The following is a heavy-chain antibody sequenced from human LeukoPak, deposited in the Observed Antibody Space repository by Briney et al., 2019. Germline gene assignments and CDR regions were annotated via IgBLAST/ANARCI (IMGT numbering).Heavy chain of an antibody. CDR1: GFTVSSNF. V-gene: IGHV3-66*01. D-gene: IGHD3-22*01. CDR3: AKVGSSGTN. J-gene: IGHJ4*02. CDR2: IYSNGRT. Sequence: GGSLRLSCAASGFTVSSNFMSWVRQAPGKGLEWVSVIYSNGRTNYADSVKGRFIISRDNSKNTLYLQMNSLRAEDTAVYYCAKVGSSGTNWGQGTLVTVSS.